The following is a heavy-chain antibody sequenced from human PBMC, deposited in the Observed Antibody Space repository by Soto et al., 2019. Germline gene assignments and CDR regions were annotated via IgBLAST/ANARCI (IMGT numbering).Heavy chain of an antibody. CDR1: GFTFSSYA. J-gene: IGHJ4*02. CDR3: AKDRGAKYCSSTSCYGDY. D-gene: IGHD2-2*01. V-gene: IGHV3-23*01. CDR2: ISGSGGST. Sequence: GGSLRLSCAASGFTFSSYAMSWVRQAPGKGLEWVSAISGSGGSTYYADSVKGRFTISRDNSKNTLYLQMNSLRAEDTAVYYCAKDRGAKYCSSTSCYGDYWGQGTLVTVSS.